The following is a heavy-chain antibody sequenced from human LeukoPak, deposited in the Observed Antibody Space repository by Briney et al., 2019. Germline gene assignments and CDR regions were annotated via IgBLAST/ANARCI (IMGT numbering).Heavy chain of an antibody. D-gene: IGHD3-16*01. V-gene: IGHV4-34*01. CDR3: ARDGGAQFDP. J-gene: IGHJ5*02. CDR2: INHSGST. CDR1: GGSFSGYY. Sequence: SETLSLTCAVYGGSFSGYYWSWIRQPPGKGLEWIGEINHSGSTNYNPSLRSRVTISVDTSKNQFSLKLSSVTAADTAVYDGARDGGAQFDPCGQGTLVTVSS.